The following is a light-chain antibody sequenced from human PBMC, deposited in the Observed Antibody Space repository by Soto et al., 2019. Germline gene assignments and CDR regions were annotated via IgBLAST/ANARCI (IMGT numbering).Light chain of an antibody. Sequence: QSALTQPASVSGSPGQSITISCTGTSSDIGDYNYVSWYQQHPGKAPKLIIFEVSYRPSGVSRRFSGFKSGNTASLTISGLQAEDEADYYCISFSSGSTLEVFGTGTKLTVL. J-gene: IGLJ1*01. V-gene: IGLV2-14*01. CDR3: ISFSSGSTLEV. CDR1: SSDIGDYNY. CDR2: EVS.